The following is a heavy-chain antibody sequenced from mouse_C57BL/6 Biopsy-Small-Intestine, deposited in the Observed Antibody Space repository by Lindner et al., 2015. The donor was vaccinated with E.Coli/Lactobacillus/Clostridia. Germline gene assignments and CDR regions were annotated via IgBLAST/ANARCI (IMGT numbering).Heavy chain of an antibody. CDR1: GYAFSSYW. V-gene: IGHV1-80*01. Sequence: VQLQESGAELVKPGASVKISCKASGYAFSSYWMNWVKQRPGKGLEWIGQIYPGDGDTNYNGKFKGKATLTADKSSSTAYMQLSSLTSEDSAVYFCARKNYYGPAWFAYWGQGTLVTVSA. CDR2: IYPGDGDT. CDR3: ARKNYYGPAWFAY. D-gene: IGHD1-1*01. J-gene: IGHJ3*01.